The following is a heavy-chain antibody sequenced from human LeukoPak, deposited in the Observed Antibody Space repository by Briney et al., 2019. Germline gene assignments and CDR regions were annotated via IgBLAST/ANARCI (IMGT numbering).Heavy chain of an antibody. J-gene: IGHJ4*02. V-gene: IGHV4-39*01. CDR2: IYYSGST. Sequence: SETLSLTCTVSGGSISSSDYYWGWIRQPPGKGLEWIGNIYYSGSTYYSPSLNSRLTMSVDTSRNHFSLKLSSVTAADTAVYYCARHSYSSGWHAHFDYWGQGTVVAVSS. CDR1: GGSISSSDYY. D-gene: IGHD6-19*01. CDR3: ARHSYSSGWHAHFDY.